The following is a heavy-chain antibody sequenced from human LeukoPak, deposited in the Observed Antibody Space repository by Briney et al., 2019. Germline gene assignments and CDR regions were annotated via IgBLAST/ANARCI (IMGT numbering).Heavy chain of an antibody. CDR3: AKEAKYDDILIGYYRSFYYFDY. J-gene: IGHJ4*02. V-gene: IGHV4-61*02. CDR2: IYISGST. CDR1: GDSISSGSYY. D-gene: IGHD3-9*01. Sequence: SETLSLTCTVSGDSISSGSYYWSWIRQPAGKGLEWIGRIYISGSTNYNPSLNSRVTISVDTSKNQFSLNLTSVNAADTVVYYCAKEAKYDDILIGYYRSFYYFDYWGQGTLVTVSS.